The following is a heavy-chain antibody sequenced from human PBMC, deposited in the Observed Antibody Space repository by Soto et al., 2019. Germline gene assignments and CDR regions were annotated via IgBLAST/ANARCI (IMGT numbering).Heavy chain of an antibody. J-gene: IGHJ3*02. CDR3: AREGDNSGYFFAFDI. V-gene: IGHV3-48*02. D-gene: IGHD3-22*01. CDR1: GFTFSSYS. CDR2: ISSSSSTI. Sequence: EVQLVESGGGLVQPGGSLRLSCAASGFTFSSYSMNWVRQAPGKGLEWVSYISSSSSTIYYADSVKGRFTISRDNAKNSLYLQMNSLRDEDTAVYYCAREGDNSGYFFAFDIWGQGTMVTVSS.